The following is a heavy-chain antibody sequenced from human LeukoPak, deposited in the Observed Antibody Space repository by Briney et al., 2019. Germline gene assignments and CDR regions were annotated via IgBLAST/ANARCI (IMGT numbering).Heavy chain of an antibody. CDR3: ARDLVYCSGGSCPPVRYYYGMDV. V-gene: IGHV3-30-3*01. CDR1: GFTVSSNY. CDR2: ISYDGSNK. D-gene: IGHD2-15*01. J-gene: IGHJ6*02. Sequence: GGSLRLSCAASGFTVSSNYMSWVRQAPGKGLEWVAVISYDGSNKYYADSVKGRFTISRDNSKNTLYLQMNSLRAEDTAVYYCARDLVYCSGGSCPPVRYYYGMDVWGQGTTVTVSS.